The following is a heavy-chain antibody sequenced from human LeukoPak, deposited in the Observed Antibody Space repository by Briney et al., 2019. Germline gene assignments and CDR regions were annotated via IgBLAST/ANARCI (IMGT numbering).Heavy chain of an antibody. CDR2: ISYDGSNK. CDR1: GFTFSSYG. V-gene: IGHV3-30*03. Sequence: GRSLRLSCAASGFTFSSYGMHWVRQAPGKGLEWVAVISYDGSNKYYADSVKGRFTISRDNSKNTLYLQMNSLRAEDTAVYYCATGRDIVVVPAAMVYWGQGTLVTVSS. J-gene: IGHJ4*02. D-gene: IGHD2-2*01. CDR3: ATGRDIVVVPAAMVY.